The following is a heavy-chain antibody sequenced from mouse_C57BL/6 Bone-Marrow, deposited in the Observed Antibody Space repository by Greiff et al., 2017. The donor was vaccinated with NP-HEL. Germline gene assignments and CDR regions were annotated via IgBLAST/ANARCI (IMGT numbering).Heavy chain of an antibody. Sequence: VQLQQSGAELVRPGTSVKVSCKASGYAFTNYLIEWVKQRPGQGLEWIGVINPGSGGTNYNEKFKGKATLTADKSSSTAYMQLSSLTSEDSAVYFCARGYGYDKDYYIDYWGQGTTLTVSS. CDR1: GYAFTNYL. CDR2: INPGSGGT. V-gene: IGHV1-54*01. CDR3: ARGYGYDKDYYIDY. D-gene: IGHD2-2*01. J-gene: IGHJ2*01.